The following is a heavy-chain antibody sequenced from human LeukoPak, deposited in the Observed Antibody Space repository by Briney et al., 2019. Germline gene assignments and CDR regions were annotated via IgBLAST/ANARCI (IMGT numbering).Heavy chain of an antibody. CDR3: VPGFLGTAMVTTLRDY. V-gene: IGHV1-69*13. Sequence: SVKVSCKASGGTFSSYAISWVRQAPGQGLEWMGGIIPIFGTANYAQKFQGRVTITADESTSTAYMELSSLRSEDTAVYYCVPGFLGTAMVTTLRDYWGQGTLVTVST. D-gene: IGHD5-18*01. CDR2: IIPIFGTA. J-gene: IGHJ4*02. CDR1: GGTFSSYA.